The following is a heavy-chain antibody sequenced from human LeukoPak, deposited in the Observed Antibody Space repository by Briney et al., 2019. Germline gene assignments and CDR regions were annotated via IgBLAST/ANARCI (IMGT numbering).Heavy chain of an antibody. Sequence: PGGSLRLSCAASGFTISNYWMSWVRQAPGKGLEWVANIKQAGSEKYYVDSVKGRFTISRDNAKNSLYLQMDSLRAEDTAVYYCARVIYASWYYWGQGALVTVSS. J-gene: IGHJ4*02. V-gene: IGHV3-7*03. CDR1: GFTISNYW. D-gene: IGHD2-2*01. CDR3: ARVIYASWYY. CDR2: IKQAGSEK.